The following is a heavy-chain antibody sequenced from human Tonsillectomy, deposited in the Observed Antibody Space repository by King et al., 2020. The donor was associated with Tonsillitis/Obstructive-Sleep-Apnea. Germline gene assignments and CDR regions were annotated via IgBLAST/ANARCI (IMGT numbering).Heavy chain of an antibody. J-gene: IGHJ5*02. V-gene: IGHV5-10-1*03. CDR1: GYSFTSYW. D-gene: IGHD2-2*01. CDR3: AGRSGIVVPSDP. Sequence: VQLVESGAEVKKPGESLRISCKGSGYSFTSYWISWVRQMPGKGLEWMGRIDPSDSYTNYSPSFQGHVTISADKSISTAYLQWSSLKASDTAMYYCAGRSGIVVPSDPWGQGTLVTVSS. CDR2: IDPSDSYT.